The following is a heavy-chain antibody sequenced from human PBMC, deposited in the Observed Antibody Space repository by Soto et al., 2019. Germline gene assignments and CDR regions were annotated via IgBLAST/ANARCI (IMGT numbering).Heavy chain of an antibody. CDR1: GGSISSSSYY. J-gene: IGHJ5*02. CDR2: IYYSGST. Sequence: SETLSLTCTVSGGSISSSSYYWGWIRQPPGKGLEWIGSIYYSGSTYYNPSLKSRVTISLDTSKNQFSLKLSSVTAADTAVYYCARQIRIGYCSSTSCYGWFDPWGQGTLVTVSS. V-gene: IGHV4-39*01. D-gene: IGHD2-2*01. CDR3: ARQIRIGYCSSTSCYGWFDP.